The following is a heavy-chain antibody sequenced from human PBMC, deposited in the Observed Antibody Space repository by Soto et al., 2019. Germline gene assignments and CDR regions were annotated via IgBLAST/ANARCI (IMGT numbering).Heavy chain of an antibody. CDR1: GGSIISCY. V-gene: IGHV4-59*01. J-gene: IGHJ4*02. Sequence: LSLTCTVYGGSIISCYWSWIRQPPGEGLEWIGNIYYSGSTNYNPSRKSRVTMSVDMSKNQVSLKLSSVTAADTAVYYCTRVGGYYGDYPNFDYWGQGALVTAPQ. D-gene: IGHD4-17*01. CDR2: IYYSGST. CDR3: TRVGGYYGDYPNFDY.